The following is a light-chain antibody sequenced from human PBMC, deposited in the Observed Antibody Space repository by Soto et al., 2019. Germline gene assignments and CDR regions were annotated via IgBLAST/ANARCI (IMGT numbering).Light chain of an antibody. Sequence: EIVMTQSTVALSVSPGERAALSCRASQSVGRNFAWYQQRPGQAPRVLIYGTSTRATGVPARFSSSGSGTEFTPTISSVQSADFPVYYCQLYYTWPYICGQGTRL. V-gene: IGKV3-15*01. CDR3: QLYYTWPYI. CDR2: GTS. CDR1: QSVGRN. J-gene: IGKJ2*01.